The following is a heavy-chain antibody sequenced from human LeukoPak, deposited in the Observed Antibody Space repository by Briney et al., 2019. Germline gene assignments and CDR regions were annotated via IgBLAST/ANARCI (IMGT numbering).Heavy chain of an antibody. Sequence: SETLSLTCTLSGYSLSRGYYWGWIRQPPGKGLEWIGSIYHSGSTYYNSSLKSRVAISVDTSKNQFSLKLSSVNAADPAVYYCARMKITMIVVVAEGRGVYDAFDIWGQGTMVTVSS. D-gene: IGHD3-22*01. CDR3: ARMKITMIVVVAEGRGVYDAFDI. J-gene: IGHJ3*02. V-gene: IGHV4-38-2*02. CDR1: GYSLSRGYY. CDR2: IYHSGST.